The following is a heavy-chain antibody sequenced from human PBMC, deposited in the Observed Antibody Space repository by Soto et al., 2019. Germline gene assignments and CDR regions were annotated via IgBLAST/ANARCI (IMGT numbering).Heavy chain of an antibody. CDR1: GYTFTSYD. J-gene: IGHJ4*02. CDR2: MNPNSGNT. CDR3: ARGRYPGIAAAGTPRFDY. D-gene: IGHD6-13*01. V-gene: IGHV1-8*01. Sequence: ASVKVSCKASGYTFTSYDINWVRQATGQGLEWMGWMNPNSGNTGYAQKFQGRVTMTRNTSISTAYMELSSLRSEDTAVYYCARGRYPGIAAAGTPRFDYWGQGTLVTVSS.